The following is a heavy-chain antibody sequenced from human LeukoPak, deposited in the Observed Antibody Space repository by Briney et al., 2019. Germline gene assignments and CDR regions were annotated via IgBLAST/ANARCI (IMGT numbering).Heavy chain of an antibody. Sequence: GGSLRLPCVGYGFTFGNYWMAWVRQAPGKGLEWVANIKEDGSEKYYLDSVEGRFTISRDNAKSSVYLQMNSLRAEDTAVYYCAGRIFDIWGQGTMVTVSS. J-gene: IGHJ3*02. CDR2: IKEDGSEK. CDR3: AGRIFDI. CDR1: GFTFGNYW. V-gene: IGHV3-7*01.